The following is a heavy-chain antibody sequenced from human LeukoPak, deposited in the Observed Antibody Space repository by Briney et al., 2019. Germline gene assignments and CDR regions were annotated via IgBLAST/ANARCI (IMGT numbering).Heavy chain of an antibody. CDR3: ARKDDILTGYYPCFDY. J-gene: IGHJ4*02. Sequence: PGGSLRLSCAASGFTFSSYAMHWVRQAPGKGLEWVAVISYDGSNKYYADSVKGRFTISRDNSKNTLYLQMNSLRAEDTAVYYCARKDDILTGYYPCFDYWGQGTLVTVSS. CDR2: ISYDGSNK. CDR1: GFTFSSYA. V-gene: IGHV3-30-3*01. D-gene: IGHD3-9*01.